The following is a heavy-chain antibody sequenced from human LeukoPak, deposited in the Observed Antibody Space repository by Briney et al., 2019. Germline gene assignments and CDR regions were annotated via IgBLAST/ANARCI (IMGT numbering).Heavy chain of an antibody. CDR3: ATGGVAARPGDY. D-gene: IGHD6-6*01. CDR2: ISYDGSNK. CDR1: GFTFSSYG. Sequence: PGGSLRLSCAASGFTFSSYGMHWVRQAPGKGLEWVAVISYDGSNKYYADSVKGRFTISRDNSKNTLYLQMNSLRAEDTAVYYCATGGVAARPGDYWGQGTLVTVSS. V-gene: IGHV3-30*03. J-gene: IGHJ4*02.